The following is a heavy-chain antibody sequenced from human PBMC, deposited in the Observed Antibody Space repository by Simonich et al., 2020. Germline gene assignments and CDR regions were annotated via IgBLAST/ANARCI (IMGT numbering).Heavy chain of an antibody. CDR1: GYTFTGYY. J-gene: IGHJ3*02. D-gene: IGHD7-27*01. Sequence: QVQLVQSGAEVKKPGASVKVSCKASGYTFTGYYMHWVRQAPGQGLGWMGWINRKSGGNNYDQKVQGRVTMTRDTSISTAYMELSRLRSDDTAVYYCARGRLTGDKGAFDIWGQGTMVTVSS. V-gene: IGHV1-2*02. CDR2: INRKSGGN. CDR3: ARGRLTGDKGAFDI.